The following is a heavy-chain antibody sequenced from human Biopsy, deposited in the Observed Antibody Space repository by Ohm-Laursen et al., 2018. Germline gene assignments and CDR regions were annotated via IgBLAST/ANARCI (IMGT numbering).Heavy chain of an antibody. Sequence: SSVKVSCKAPTGTFNSYGIIWVRQAPGQGLEWMGGIIPMLGTVQYARKLRGRVTITADKPTSTAYMELTSLTSDDTAVYYCARDTLMAQHLVPGENWFDPWGQGTLVTVSS. CDR3: ARDTLMAQHLVPGENWFDP. D-gene: IGHD3-10*01. CDR1: TGTFNSYG. J-gene: IGHJ5*02. V-gene: IGHV1-69*06. CDR2: IIPMLGTV.